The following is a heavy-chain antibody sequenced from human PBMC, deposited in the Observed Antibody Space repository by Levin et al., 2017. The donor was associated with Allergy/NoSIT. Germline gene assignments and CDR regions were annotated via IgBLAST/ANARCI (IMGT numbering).Heavy chain of an antibody. CDR3: AKERSSSWYHFDY. V-gene: IGHV3-30*18. Sequence: GGSLRLSCAASGFTFSSYGMHWVRQAPGKGLEWVAVISYDGSNKYYADSVKGRFTISGDNSKNTLYLQMNSLRAEDTAVYYCAKERSSSWYHFDYWGQGTLVTVSS. D-gene: IGHD6-13*01. CDR2: ISYDGSNK. CDR1: GFTFSSYG. J-gene: IGHJ4*02.